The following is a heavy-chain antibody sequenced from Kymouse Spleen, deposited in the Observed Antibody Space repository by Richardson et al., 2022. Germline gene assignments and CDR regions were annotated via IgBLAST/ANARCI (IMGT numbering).Heavy chain of an antibody. CDR2: IWYDGSNK. V-gene: IGHV3-33*01. Sequence: QVQLVESGGGVVQPGRSLRLSCAASGFTFSSYGMHWVRQAPGKGLEWVAVIWYDGSNKYYADSVKGRFTISRDNSKNTLYLQMNSLRAEDTAVYYCARDHEYSSSSDYFDYWGQGTLVTVSS. J-gene: IGHJ4*02. D-gene: IGHD6-6*01. CDR3: ARDHEYSSSSDYFDY. CDR1: GFTFSSYG.